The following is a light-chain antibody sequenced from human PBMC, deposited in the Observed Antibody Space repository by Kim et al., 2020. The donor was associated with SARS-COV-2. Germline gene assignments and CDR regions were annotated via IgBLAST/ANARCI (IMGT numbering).Light chain of an antibody. CDR1: QSVGSSH. J-gene: IGKJ1*01. CDR2: GAS. CDR3: QQYDSSPLT. V-gene: IGKV3-20*01. Sequence: EIVLTQSPGTLSLSPGERATLSCRASQSVGSSHLAWYQQKPGQAPRLLISGASSRATGIPDRFSGSGSGTDFTLTISRLEPEDFAVYYCQQYDSSPLTFGQGTKVDIK.